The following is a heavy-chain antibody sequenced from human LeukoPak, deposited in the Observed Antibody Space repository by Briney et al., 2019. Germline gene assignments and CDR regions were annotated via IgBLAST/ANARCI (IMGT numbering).Heavy chain of an antibody. J-gene: IGHJ6*02. CDR3: AKNYASGRGVPYAMDV. Sequence: PGGSLRLSCAASGFNFADHAMRWVRQAPGKGLECVSPISGISGSTTIYADSVKGRFAVSRDNSRNTLFLQMNSLRAEDTAVYYCAKNYASGRGVPYAMDVWGQGTTVTVAS. CDR2: ISGISGSTT. CDR1: GFNFADHA. D-gene: IGHD3-10*01. V-gene: IGHV3-23*01.